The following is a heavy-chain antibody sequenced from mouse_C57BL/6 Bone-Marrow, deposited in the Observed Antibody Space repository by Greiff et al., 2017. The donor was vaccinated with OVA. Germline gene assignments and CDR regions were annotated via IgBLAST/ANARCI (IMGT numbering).Heavy chain of an antibody. CDR3: ARENYSNCLDY. D-gene: IGHD2-5*01. CDR1: GYTFTSYW. V-gene: IGHV1-69*01. Sequence: VQLQQPGAELVMPGASVKLSCKASGYTFTSYWMHWVKQRPGQGLEWIGEIDPSDSYTNYNQKFKGKSTLTVDKSSSTAYLQLSSLTSEDSAVYYCARENYSNCLDYWGQGTTLTVSS. J-gene: IGHJ2*01. CDR2: IDPSDSYT.